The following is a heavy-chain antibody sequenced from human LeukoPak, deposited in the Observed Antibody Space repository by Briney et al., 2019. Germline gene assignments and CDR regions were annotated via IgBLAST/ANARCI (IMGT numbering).Heavy chain of an antibody. CDR1: GGSISSNSYY. CDR3: ARLSGGRRSWFQH. V-gene: IGHV4-39*07. J-gene: IGHJ1*01. Sequence: SETLSLTCTVSGGSISSNSYYWGWIRQPPGKGLEWIGEINHSGSTNYNPSLKSRVTISVDTSKNQFSLKLSSVTAADTAVYYCARLSGGRRSWFQHWGQGTLVTVSS. CDR2: INHSGST. D-gene: IGHD3-10*01.